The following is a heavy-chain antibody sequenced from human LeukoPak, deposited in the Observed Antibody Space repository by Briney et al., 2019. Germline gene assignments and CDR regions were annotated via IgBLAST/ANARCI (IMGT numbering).Heavy chain of an antibody. Sequence: PGGSLRLSCAASGFTFSSYGMHWVRQAPGKGLEWVAVISYDGSNKYYADSVKGRFTISRDNSKSTLYLQMNSLRAEDTAVYYCAKGGGRFGDLLSSIDYWGQGTLVTVSS. CDR1: GFTFSSYG. D-gene: IGHD3-10*01. J-gene: IGHJ4*02. CDR3: AKGGGRFGDLLSSIDY. CDR2: ISYDGSNK. V-gene: IGHV3-30*18.